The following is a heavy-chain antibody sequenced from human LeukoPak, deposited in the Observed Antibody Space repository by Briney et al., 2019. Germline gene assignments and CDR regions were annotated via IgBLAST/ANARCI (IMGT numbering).Heavy chain of an antibody. Sequence: ASVKVSCKASGYTFTSYAMHWVRQAPGQRLEWMGWINAGNGNTKYSQKFQGRVTITRDTSASTAYMELSSLRSEDTAVYYCARALYCSSTSCYSKEDPGWFDPWGQGTLVTVSS. CDR2: INAGNGNT. CDR1: GYTFTSYA. V-gene: IGHV1-3*01. CDR3: ARALYCSSTSCYSKEDPGWFDP. D-gene: IGHD2-2*01. J-gene: IGHJ5*02.